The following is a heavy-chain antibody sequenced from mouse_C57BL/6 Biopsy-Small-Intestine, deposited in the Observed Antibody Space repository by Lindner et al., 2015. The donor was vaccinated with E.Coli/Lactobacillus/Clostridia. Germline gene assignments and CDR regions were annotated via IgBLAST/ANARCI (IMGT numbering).Heavy chain of an antibody. V-gene: IGHV5-17*01. CDR1: GFTFSDCG. J-gene: IGHJ4*01. CDR3: ARPGPYYSMDY. CDR2: ISSDSSTI. Sequence: VQLQGVWGGLVKPGGSLKLSCAASGFTFSDCGMHWVRQAPEKGLEWVTYISSDSSTIYYADTVKGRFTISRDNAKNTLFLQMTSLRSEDTAMYYCARPGPYYSMDYWGQGTSVTVSS.